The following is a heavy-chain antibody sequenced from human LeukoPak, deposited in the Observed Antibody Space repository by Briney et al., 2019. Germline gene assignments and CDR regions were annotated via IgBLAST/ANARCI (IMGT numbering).Heavy chain of an antibody. Sequence: PGGSLRLSCAASGFTFSSYSMNWVRQAPGKGLEWVSSISSSSSYIYYADSVKGRFTISRDNAKNSLYLQMNSLGAEDTAVYYCAKSHGYSYGFDYWGQGTLVTVSS. CDR3: AKSHGYSYGFDY. V-gene: IGHV3-21*01. CDR2: ISSSSSYI. CDR1: GFTFSSYS. D-gene: IGHD5-18*01. J-gene: IGHJ4*02.